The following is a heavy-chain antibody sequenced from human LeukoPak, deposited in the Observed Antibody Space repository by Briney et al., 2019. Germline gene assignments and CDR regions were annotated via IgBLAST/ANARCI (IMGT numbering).Heavy chain of an antibody. Sequence: PSETLSLTCTVSGGSISSTNYYWGWIRQPPGKGLEWIGSIYYSGSTYYNPSLKSRLTISLDTSKNQFSLRLSSVTAADTAFYYCARRYNWNDRWDWGQGTLITVSP. CDR1: GGSISSTNYY. J-gene: IGHJ4*02. CDR3: ARRYNWNDRWD. V-gene: IGHV4-39*07. CDR2: IYYSGST. D-gene: IGHD1-1*01.